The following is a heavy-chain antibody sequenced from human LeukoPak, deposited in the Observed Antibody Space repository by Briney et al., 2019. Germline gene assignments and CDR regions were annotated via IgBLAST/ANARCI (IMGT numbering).Heavy chain of an antibody. V-gene: IGHV4-61*02. CDR2: IYTSGST. Sequence: PSETLSLTCSVSGGSISSGFFYWSWIRQSAGKGLEWIGRIYTSGSTNYNPSFKSRVTISLDRPNNQFSLNLNSVTAADTAIYFCARSEDIFGSHFDSWGQGTLVSVSS. CDR1: GGSISSGFFY. J-gene: IGHJ4*02. CDR3: ARSEDIFGSHFDS. D-gene: IGHD2-15*01.